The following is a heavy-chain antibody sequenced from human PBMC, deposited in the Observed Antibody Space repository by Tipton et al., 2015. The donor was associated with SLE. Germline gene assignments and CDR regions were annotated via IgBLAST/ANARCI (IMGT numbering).Heavy chain of an antibody. J-gene: IGHJ6*03. CDR2: FHTSGIT. V-gene: IGHV4-61*02. Sequence: TLSLTCTVSGDSISSAVSYWNWIRQPAGKGLEWIGRFHTSGITNYNSSLKSRLTISGDTSRNLLSLKLSSVTAADTAVYYCARWAADSYMDVWGKGTTVTVSS. CDR1: GDSISSAVSY. CDR3: ARWAADSYMDV. D-gene: IGHD6-13*01.